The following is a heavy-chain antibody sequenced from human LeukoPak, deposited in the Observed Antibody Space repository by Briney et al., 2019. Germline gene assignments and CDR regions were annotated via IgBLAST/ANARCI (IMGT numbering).Heavy chain of an antibody. J-gene: IGHJ4*02. CDR1: GFTFRMYA. D-gene: IGHD3-22*01. CDR3: AKDGLSYDGSTHVYYFQS. CDR2: IIYDGRHT. V-gene: IGHV3-23*01. Sequence: GGSLRLSCTASGFTFRMYAMSWVRQAPGKGLESVASIIYDGRHTYYAASVKVRFTISRDNSQNTLYLQMNSLRAEDTALYYCAKDGLSYDGSTHVYYFQSLGQGTMVTVSS.